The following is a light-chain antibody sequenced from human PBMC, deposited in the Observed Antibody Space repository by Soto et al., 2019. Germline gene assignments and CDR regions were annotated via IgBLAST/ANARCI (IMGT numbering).Light chain of an antibody. CDR3: SSYAGNSFYV. CDR1: RSDVGAYNY. Sequence: QSALTQPPSASGSPGQSVTISCTGTRSDVGAYNYVSWYQQHPGKAPKLMIYQVTKRPSGVPDRFSASKSGNTASLTVSGLQAEDEADYYCSSYAGNSFYVCGTGTKLTVL. J-gene: IGLJ1*01. V-gene: IGLV2-8*01. CDR2: QVT.